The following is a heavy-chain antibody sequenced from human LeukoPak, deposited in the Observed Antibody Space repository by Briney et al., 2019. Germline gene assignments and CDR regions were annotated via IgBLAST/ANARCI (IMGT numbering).Heavy chain of an antibody. CDR3: AKDFSRPVWVVVPAAKYKPSGDFDY. J-gene: IGHJ4*02. CDR1: GFTFSTYG. D-gene: IGHD2-2*01. Sequence: GGSLRLSCAASGFTFSTYGMHWVRQAPGKGLEWVAFIRYDGSNKFYADSVKGRFTISRDNSKNTLYLQMNSLRAEDTAVYYCAKDFSRPVWVVVPAAKYKPSGDFDYWGQGTLVTVSS. V-gene: IGHV3-30*02. CDR2: IRYDGSNK.